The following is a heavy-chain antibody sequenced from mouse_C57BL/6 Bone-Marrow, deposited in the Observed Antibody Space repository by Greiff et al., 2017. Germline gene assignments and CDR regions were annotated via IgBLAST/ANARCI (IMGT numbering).Heavy chain of an antibody. CDR2: ISDGGSYT. D-gene: IGHD1-1*01. CDR3: AREGYGSSYGWFAY. CDR1: GFTFSSYA. J-gene: IGHJ3*01. Sequence: EVKLVESGGGLVKPGGSLKLSCAASGFTFSSYAMSWVRQTPEKRLEWVATISDGGSYTYYPDNVKGRFTISRDNAKNNLYLQMSHLKSEDTAMYYGAREGYGSSYGWFAYWGQGTLVTVSA. V-gene: IGHV5-4*01.